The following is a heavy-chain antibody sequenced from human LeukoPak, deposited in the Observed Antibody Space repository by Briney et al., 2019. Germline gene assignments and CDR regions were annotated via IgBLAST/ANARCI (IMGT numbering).Heavy chain of an antibody. CDR3: ARAVAGRGYWFDP. CDR1: GYTFTSYG. J-gene: IGHJ5*02. D-gene: IGHD6-19*01. V-gene: IGHV1-18*01. CDR2: ISAYNGNT. Sequence: ASVTVSCTASGYTFTSYGISWVRQAPGQGLEWMGWISAYNGNTNYAQKLQGRVTMTTDTSTSTAYMELRSLRSDDTAVYYCARAVAGRGYWFDPWGQGTLVTVSS.